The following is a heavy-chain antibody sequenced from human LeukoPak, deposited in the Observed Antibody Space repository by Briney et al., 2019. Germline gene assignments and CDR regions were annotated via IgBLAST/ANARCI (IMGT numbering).Heavy chain of an antibody. CDR1: GFTFSSYS. D-gene: IGHD2-21*02. V-gene: IGHV3-48*04. Sequence: GGSLRLSCAASGFTFSSYSMNWVRQAPGKGLEWVSYISSSSSTIYYADSVKGRFTISRDNAKNSLYLQMNSLRAEDTAVYYCARDRPLAYCGGDCYSGNGADYWGQGTLVTVSS. CDR2: ISSSSSTI. J-gene: IGHJ4*02. CDR3: ARDRPLAYCGGDCYSGNGADY.